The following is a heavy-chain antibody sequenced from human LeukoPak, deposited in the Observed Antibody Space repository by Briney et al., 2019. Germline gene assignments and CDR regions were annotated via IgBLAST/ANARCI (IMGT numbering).Heavy chain of an antibody. CDR3: AREPVPQDYGDTVNAYDL. CDR2: IHHDGRT. CDR1: GVSLSGHY. J-gene: IGHJ3*01. V-gene: IGHV4-34*01. D-gene: IGHD4-17*01. Sequence: SETLSLTCAVYGVSLSGHYWSWIRQSPGKGLEWIGDIHHDGRTKYSPSLKSRVSILLDTSKNEVSLRLTPVTAADTALYFCAREPVPQDYGDTVNAYDLWGQGTMVIVSS.